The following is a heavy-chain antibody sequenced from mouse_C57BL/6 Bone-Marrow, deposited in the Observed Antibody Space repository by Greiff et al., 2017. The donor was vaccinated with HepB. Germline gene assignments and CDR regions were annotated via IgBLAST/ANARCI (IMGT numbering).Heavy chain of an antibody. Sequence: EVKLVESGGGLVKPGGSLKLSCAASGFTFSSYAMSWVRQTPEKRLEWVATISDGGSYTYYPDNVKGRFTISRDNAKNNLYLQMSHLKSEDTAMYYCARALYSFFAYWGQGTLVTVSA. CDR3: ARALYSFFAY. V-gene: IGHV5-4*03. D-gene: IGHD1-1*01. CDR1: GFTFSSYA. J-gene: IGHJ3*01. CDR2: ISDGGSYT.